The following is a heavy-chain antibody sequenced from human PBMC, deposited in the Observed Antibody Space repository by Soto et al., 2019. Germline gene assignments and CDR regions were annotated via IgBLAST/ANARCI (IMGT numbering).Heavy chain of an antibody. CDR1: GFTFSSYG. D-gene: IGHD1-26*01. CDR2: IWYDGSNK. J-gene: IGHJ4*02. V-gene: IGHV3-33*01. Sequence: PGGSLRLSCAASGFTFSSYGMHWVRQAPGKGLEWVAVIWYDGSNKYYADSVKGRFTISRDNSKNTLYLQMNSLRAEDTAVYYCARDGIYGPSEAGHIDYWGQGTLVTVSS. CDR3: ARDGIYGPSEAGHIDY.